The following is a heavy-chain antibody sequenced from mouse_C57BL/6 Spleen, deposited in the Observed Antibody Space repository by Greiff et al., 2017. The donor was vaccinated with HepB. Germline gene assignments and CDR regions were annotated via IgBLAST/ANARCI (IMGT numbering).Heavy chain of an antibody. V-gene: IGHV1-59*01. CDR2: IDPSDSYT. Sequence: QVQLQQPGAELVRPGTSVKLSCKASGYTFTSYWMHWVKQRPGQGLEWIGVIDPSDSYTNYNQKFKGKATLTVDTSSSTAYMQLSSLTSEDSAVYYCARSPYYCGSSRLFDYWGQGTTLTVSS. D-gene: IGHD1-1*01. CDR3: ARSPYYCGSSRLFDY. J-gene: IGHJ2*01. CDR1: GYTFTSYW.